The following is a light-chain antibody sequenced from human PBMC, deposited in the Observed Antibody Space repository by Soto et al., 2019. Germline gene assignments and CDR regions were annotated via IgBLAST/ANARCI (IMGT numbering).Light chain of an antibody. Sequence: QSALTQPASVSGSPGQSVTISCTGTSSDIGRYKFVSWFQQHPGKAPKLLIFEGTNRPSGVSNRFSGPKSGNTASLTISGLQAEDEAIYFCSSSTNTNTLVIFGGGTKLTVL. CDR3: SSSTNTNTLVI. CDR1: SSDIGRYKF. J-gene: IGLJ2*01. V-gene: IGLV2-14*01. CDR2: EGT.